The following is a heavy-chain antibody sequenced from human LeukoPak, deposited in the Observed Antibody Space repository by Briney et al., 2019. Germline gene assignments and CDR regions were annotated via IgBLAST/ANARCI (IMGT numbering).Heavy chain of an antibody. D-gene: IGHD2-2*02. Sequence: ASVKVSCKASGYTFTSYGISWVRQAPGQGLEWMGWISAYNGNTNYAQKLQGRVTMTTDTSTSTAYMELRSLRSDDTAVYYCARDFCSSTSCYTSSWFDPWGQGTLVTVSS. J-gene: IGHJ5*02. CDR2: ISAYNGNT. CDR1: GYTFTSYG. V-gene: IGHV1-18*01. CDR3: ARDFCSSTSCYTSSWFDP.